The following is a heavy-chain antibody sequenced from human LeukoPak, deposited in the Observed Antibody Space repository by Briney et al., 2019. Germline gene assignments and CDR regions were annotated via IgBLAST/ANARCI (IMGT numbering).Heavy chain of an antibody. CDR2: INYSVST. Sequence: PSETLSLTRTVSGASISSYYWSWVRQPPGKGLEWVWYINYSVSTNYNTSLKSRVNISVATSKNQFSLKLSSVTAADTAVYYCASNSGGSSSWYVRLGYWGQGTLVTVSS. D-gene: IGHD6-13*01. J-gene: IGHJ4*02. V-gene: IGHV4-59*01. CDR1: GASISSYY. CDR3: ASNSGGSSSWYVRLGY.